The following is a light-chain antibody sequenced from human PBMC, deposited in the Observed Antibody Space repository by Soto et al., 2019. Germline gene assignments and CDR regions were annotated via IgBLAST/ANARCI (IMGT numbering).Light chain of an antibody. CDR1: QSVSSSY. CDR3: QQRSNWPLT. CDR2: AAS. V-gene: IGKV3D-20*02. Sequence: EIVLTQSPGTLSLSPGERATLSCRASQSVSSSYLAWYQQKPGQAPRPLIYAASRRATGIPARFSGSGSGTDFTLTISSLEPEDFAVYYCQQRSNWPLTFGGGTKVDIK. J-gene: IGKJ4*01.